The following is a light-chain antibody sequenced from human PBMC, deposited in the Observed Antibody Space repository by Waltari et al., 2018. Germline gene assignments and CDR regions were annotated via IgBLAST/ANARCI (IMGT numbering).Light chain of an antibody. CDR3: QKYGSLPAT. V-gene: IGKV3-20*01. Sequence: EIVLTQSPGTLSLSPGERATLSCRASQAVSRFLAWYQQKPGQAPRLLIYDTSTRATGIPDRYSGSGSGTDFSLTISRLEPEGFAVYYCQKYGSLPATFGQGTKVEIK. J-gene: IGKJ1*01. CDR2: DTS. CDR1: QAVSRF.